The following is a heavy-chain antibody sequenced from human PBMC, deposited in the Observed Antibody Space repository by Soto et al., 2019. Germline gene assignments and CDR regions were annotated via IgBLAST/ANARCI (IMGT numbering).Heavy chain of an antibody. CDR2: IYWNDDK. CDR1: GFSLSTSGVG. J-gene: IGHJ3*02. V-gene: IGHV2-5*01. D-gene: IGHD6-6*01. CDR3: AHQDGHSSSGPAAFDI. Sequence: QITLKESGPTLVKPTQTLTLTCTFSGFSLSTSGVGVGWIRQPPGQALEWLALIYWNDDKRYSTSLKSRLTITNDTSKNQVVLKMTNMDPVDTATYSCAHQDGHSSSGPAAFDIWGQGTMVTVSS.